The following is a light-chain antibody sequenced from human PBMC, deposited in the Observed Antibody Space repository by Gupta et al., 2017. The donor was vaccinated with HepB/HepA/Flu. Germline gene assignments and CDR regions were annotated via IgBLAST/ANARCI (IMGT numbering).Light chain of an antibody. J-gene: IGLJ1*01. Sequence: QSALTQPASVSGSPGQSITISCTGTSSDVGGYNYVSWYQQHPGKAPKLMIYDVINRPSGVSNRFSGSKSGNTASLTISGLQAEDEADNNCSSYPSSSTPYVFGTGTKVTVL. V-gene: IGLV2-14*03. CDR3: SSYPSSSTPYV. CDR1: SSDVGGYNY. CDR2: DVI.